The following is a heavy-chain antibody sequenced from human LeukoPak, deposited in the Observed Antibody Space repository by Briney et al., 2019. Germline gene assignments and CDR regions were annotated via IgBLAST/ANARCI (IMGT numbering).Heavy chain of an antibody. CDR2: INPSGGST. CDR1: GYTFTSYY. D-gene: IGHD3-22*01. CDR3: AREPRSYDSSGYFIDY. J-gene: IGHJ4*02. V-gene: IGHV1-46*01. Sequence: ASVKVSCKASGYTFTSYYMHWVRQAPGQGLEWMGIINPSGGSTSYAQKFQGRVTMTRDMSTSTVHMELSSLRSEDTAVYYCAREPRSYDSSGYFIDYWGQGTLVTVSS.